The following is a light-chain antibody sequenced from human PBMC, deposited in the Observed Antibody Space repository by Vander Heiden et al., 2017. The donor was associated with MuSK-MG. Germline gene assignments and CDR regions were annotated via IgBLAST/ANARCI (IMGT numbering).Light chain of an antibody. CDR2: AAS. CDR1: QGISNY. V-gene: IGKV1-9*01. Sequence: DIQLTQSPSLLSASVGDRVTLTCRASQGISNYLAWYQQKPGKAPKLLIYAASTLQSGVPSRFRGSGSGTEFTLTISSLQPEDFATYFCQQLYSYATTFGQGTKMEIK. J-gene: IGKJ2*01. CDR3: QQLYSYATT.